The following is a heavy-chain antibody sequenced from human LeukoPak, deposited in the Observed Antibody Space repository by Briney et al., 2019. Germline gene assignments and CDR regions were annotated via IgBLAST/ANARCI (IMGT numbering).Heavy chain of an antibody. CDR1: GFTFSSYS. D-gene: IGHD3-10*01. CDR3: ARDGYYGSGEYDY. CDR2: ISSSSNTI. V-gene: IGHV3-48*01. J-gene: IGHJ4*02. Sequence: PGGSLRLSCAASGFTFSSYSMNWVRQAPGKGLEWVSYISSSSNTIYYADSVKGRFTISRDNAKNSLYLQMNSLRADDTAVYFCARDGYYGSGEYDYWGQGTLVTVSS.